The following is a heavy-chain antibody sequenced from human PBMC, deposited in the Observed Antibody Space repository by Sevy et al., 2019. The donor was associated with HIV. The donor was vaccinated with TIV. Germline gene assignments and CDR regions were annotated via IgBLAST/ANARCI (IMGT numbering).Heavy chain of an antibody. D-gene: IGHD1-26*01. CDR3: ARDESNPVGDYYSGMDV. J-gene: IGHJ6*02. CDR2: ISYDGSHK. CDR1: GFPFSSYA. Sequence: GGSLRLSCAASGFPFSSYAMHWVRQAPGKGLQWVAVISYDGSHKYYADSVKGRFTLSRDNFKNTVYLQMNSLRAEDTDVYYCARDESNPVGDYYSGMDVWGQGTTVTVSS. V-gene: IGHV3-30-3*01.